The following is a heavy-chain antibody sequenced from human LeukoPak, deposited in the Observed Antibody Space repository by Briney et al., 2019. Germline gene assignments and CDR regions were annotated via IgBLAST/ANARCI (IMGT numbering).Heavy chain of an antibody. CDR1: GYTFTSYG. CDR3: AGMWFGELSGI. Sequence: ASVKVSCKASGYTFTSYGISWVRQAPGQGLEWMGRISAYNGNTNYAQKLQGRVTMTTDTSTSTAYMELRSLRSDDTAVYYCAGMWFGELSGIWGQGTMVTVSS. D-gene: IGHD3-10*01. CDR2: ISAYNGNT. J-gene: IGHJ3*02. V-gene: IGHV1-18*01.